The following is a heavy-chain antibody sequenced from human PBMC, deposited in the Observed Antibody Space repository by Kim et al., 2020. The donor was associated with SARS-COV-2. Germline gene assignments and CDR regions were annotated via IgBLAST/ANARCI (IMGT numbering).Heavy chain of an antibody. CDR3: ARPRSGWFDAFDI. V-gene: IGHV1-46*01. Sequence: AQKVQDRVTMTRDTSTSTVYMELGSLRSEDTAVYYCARPRSGWFDAFDIWGQGTMVTVSS. J-gene: IGHJ3*02. D-gene: IGHD6-19*01.